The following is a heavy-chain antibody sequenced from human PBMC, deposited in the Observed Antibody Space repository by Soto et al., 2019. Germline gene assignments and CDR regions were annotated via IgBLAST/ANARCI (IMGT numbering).Heavy chain of an antibody. V-gene: IGHV5-10-1*01. CDR2: FYSSDSLT. J-gene: IGHJ4*02. D-gene: IGHD3-22*01. Sequence: GESLKISCRGPGYSFSGYWITRVRPKPGKGVEWVGSFYSSDSLTYYSPSFRGHVTLPPTKSMTTVFLRWDRLRTSHPALYYCARQIYDSDTGPNFQYYFDSWGQGTPVTVSS. CDR1: GYSFSGYW. CDR3: ARQIYDSDTGPNFQYYFDS.